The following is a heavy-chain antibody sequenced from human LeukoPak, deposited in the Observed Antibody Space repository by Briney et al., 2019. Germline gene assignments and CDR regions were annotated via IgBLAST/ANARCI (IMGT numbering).Heavy chain of an antibody. D-gene: IGHD2-8*01. CDR2: IYHSGST. CDR3: ARARDPTSEIVLMVYAQNNWFDP. Sequence: KPSETLSLTCAVSGYSISSGYYWGWTRQPPGKGLEWIGSIYHSGSTYYNPSLKSRVTISVDTSKNQFSLKLSSVTAADTAVYYCARARDPTSEIVLMVYAQNNWFDPWGQGTLVTVSS. CDR1: GYSISSGYY. V-gene: IGHV4-38-2*01. J-gene: IGHJ5*02.